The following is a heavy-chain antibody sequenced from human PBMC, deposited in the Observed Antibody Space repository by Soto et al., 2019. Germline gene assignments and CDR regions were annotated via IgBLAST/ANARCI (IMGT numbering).Heavy chain of an antibody. Sequence: SQTLSLTCAISGDSVSSNSAAWNWIRQSPSRGLEWLGRTYYRSKWYNDYPISVKGRITINPDTSKNRFSLQLNSVTPEDTALYYCEREPGGEYTYGQYYYFFHRMDVWGQGNTVTVSS. CDR1: GDSVSSNSAA. V-gene: IGHV6-1*01. CDR2: TYYRSKWYN. D-gene: IGHD5-18*01. CDR3: EREPGGEYTYGQYYYFFHRMDV. J-gene: IGHJ6*02.